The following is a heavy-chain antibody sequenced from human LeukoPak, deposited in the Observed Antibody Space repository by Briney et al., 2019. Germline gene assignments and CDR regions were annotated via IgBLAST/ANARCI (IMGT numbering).Heavy chain of an antibody. Sequence: PLGSPRLSSAASRFTFCDSWMSCVRPAPGKGLEWVANLKQVGSMNYYVDSVKGRFTISRDNAKYSLSLQMTSLRAKDTAVYYCARDQEYCTSASCRGDAFDVWGQGSMIAVSS. V-gene: IGHV3-7*01. CDR1: RFTFCDSW. CDR2: LKQVGSMN. D-gene: IGHD2-2*01. J-gene: IGHJ3*01. CDR3: ARDQEYCTSASCRGDAFDV.